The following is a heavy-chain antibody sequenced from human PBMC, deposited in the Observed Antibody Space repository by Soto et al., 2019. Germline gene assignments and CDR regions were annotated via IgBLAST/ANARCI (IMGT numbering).Heavy chain of an antibody. V-gene: IGHV3-23*01. CDR2: ISGSGGST. CDR3: AKGNDFWSGYYGWYFDL. D-gene: IGHD3-3*01. J-gene: IGHJ2*01. CDR1: GFTFSSYA. Sequence: GSLRLSCAASGFTFSSYAMSWVRQAPVKGLEWVSAISGSGGSTYYADSVKGRFTISRDNSKNTLYLQMNSLRAEDTAVYYCAKGNDFWSGYYGWYFDLWGRGTLVTVSS.